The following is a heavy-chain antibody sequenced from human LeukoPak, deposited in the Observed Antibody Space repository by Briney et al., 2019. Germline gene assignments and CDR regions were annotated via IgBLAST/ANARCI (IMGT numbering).Heavy chain of an antibody. V-gene: IGHV1-18*01. CDR3: AREYGSGSYTGIDY. D-gene: IGHD3-10*01. CDR2: ISAYNSAYNGDT. J-gene: IGHJ4*02. CDR1: GYTLINYG. Sequence: ASVKVSCKASGYTLINYGITWVQQAPGQGLEWMGWISAYNSAYNGDTHYAQKLQGRVTMTTDTSTNTGYMELRSLRSDDTAVYYCAREYGSGSYTGIDYWGQGTLVTVSS.